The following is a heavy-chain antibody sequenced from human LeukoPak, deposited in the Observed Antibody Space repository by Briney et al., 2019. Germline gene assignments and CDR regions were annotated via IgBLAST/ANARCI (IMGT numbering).Heavy chain of an antibody. CDR3: TRGKYADYPRWLDP. CDR2: INSDGSST. J-gene: IGHJ5*02. Sequence: GGSLRLSCAASGFTFSSYWMHWVRQAPGKGLVWVSRINSDGSSTSYADSVKGRFTISRDNAKNTLYLQMNSLRAEDTAVYYCTRGKYADYPRWLDPWGQGTLVTVSS. CDR1: GFTFSSYW. D-gene: IGHD4-17*01. V-gene: IGHV3-74*01.